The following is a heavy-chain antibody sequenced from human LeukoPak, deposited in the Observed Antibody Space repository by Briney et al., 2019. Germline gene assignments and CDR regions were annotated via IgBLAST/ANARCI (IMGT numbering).Heavy chain of an antibody. CDR2: IGWNSHII. D-gene: IGHD3-22*01. J-gene: IGHJ4*02. CDR1: GFTFNDYA. V-gene: IGHV3-9*01. Sequence: PGRSLRLSCAASGFTFNDYAMHWVRQAPGKGLEWVSGIGWNSHIIGYEDPVKGRFTISRDNARNSLSLQVNSLRAEDTAFYYCAKDRDSSGFAPYFDYWGQGILVTVSS. CDR3: AKDRDSSGFAPYFDY.